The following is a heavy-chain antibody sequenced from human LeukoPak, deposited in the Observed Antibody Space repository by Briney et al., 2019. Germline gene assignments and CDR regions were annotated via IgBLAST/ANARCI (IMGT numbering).Heavy chain of an antibody. J-gene: IGHJ5*02. Sequence: GGSLRLSCAASGFTFSSYGMSWVRQAPGKGLEWVSYISSSSSIIHYADSVKGRFTISREDAKNSLFLQMNSLSPEDTAVYYCARVPREGHDNWFDPWGQGTLVTVSS. D-gene: IGHD1-26*01. CDR2: ISSSSSII. CDR3: ARVPREGHDNWFDP. CDR1: GFTFSSYG. V-gene: IGHV3-48*01.